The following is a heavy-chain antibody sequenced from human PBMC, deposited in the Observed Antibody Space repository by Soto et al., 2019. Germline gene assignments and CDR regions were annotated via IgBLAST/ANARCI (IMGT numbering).Heavy chain of an antibody. CDR3: ARHRAWNYAVRYYFDY. J-gene: IGHJ4*02. CDR1: GYTFTSYG. D-gene: IGHD1-7*01. V-gene: IGHV1-18*04. CDR2: ISAYNGNT. Sequence: GASVKVSCKASGYTFTSYGISWVRQAPGQGLEWMGWISAYNGNTNYAQKLQGRVTMTADTSTSTAYMELRSLRSDDTAVYYCARHRAWNYAVRYYFDYWGQGTLVTSPQ.